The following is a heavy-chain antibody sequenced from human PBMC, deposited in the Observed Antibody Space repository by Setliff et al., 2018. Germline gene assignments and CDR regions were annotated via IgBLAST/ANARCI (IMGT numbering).Heavy chain of an antibody. J-gene: IGHJ4*02. CDR2: IGGRGIST. D-gene: IGHD3-9*01. CDR3: AKGSRDDWESAY. CDR1: GFTFGDFA. V-gene: IGHV3-23*01. Sequence: GGSLRLSCAASGFTFGDFAMTWVRQAPGKGLEWVSGIGGRGISTYYADSVKGRFIISRDNSENTLYLQMNSLRAEGTAVYYCAKGSRDDWESAYWGQGTQVTVSS.